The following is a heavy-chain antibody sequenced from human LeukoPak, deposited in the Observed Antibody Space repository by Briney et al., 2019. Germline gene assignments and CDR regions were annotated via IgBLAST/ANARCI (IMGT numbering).Heavy chain of an antibody. CDR2: IHHSGNT. Sequence: PSETLSLTCTVSGYSISSGYYWGWVRPPPGKGLEWIGSIHHSGNTYYNPSLKSQVTISPDTSKNQFSLKMRSVTAADTAVYYCVRGRTSGWYDYWGQGTLVTVSS. V-gene: IGHV4-38-2*02. CDR1: GYSISSGYY. CDR3: VRGRTSGWYDY. J-gene: IGHJ4*02. D-gene: IGHD6-19*01.